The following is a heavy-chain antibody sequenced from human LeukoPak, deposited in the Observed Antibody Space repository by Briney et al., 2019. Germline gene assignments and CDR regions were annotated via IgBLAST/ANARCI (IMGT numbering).Heavy chain of an antibody. CDR1: GGSYSSNI. V-gene: IGHV1-69*05. D-gene: IGHD2-2*01. Sequence: ASVKVSCKASGGSYSSNIIGWVRQAPGQGLEWMGGIVPIFGKTKYAQKFQGRVTITTDESSSTAYMELSSLRSDDTAIYYCARGWGIPAPISWFDPWGQGTLVTVSS. CDR2: IVPIFGKT. J-gene: IGHJ5*02. CDR3: ARGWGIPAPISWFDP.